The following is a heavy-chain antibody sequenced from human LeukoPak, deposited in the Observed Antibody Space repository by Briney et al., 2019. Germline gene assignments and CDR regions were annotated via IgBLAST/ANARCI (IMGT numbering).Heavy chain of an antibody. V-gene: IGHV3-20*04. CDR1: GFTFDDYG. J-gene: IGHJ6*03. CDR2: INWNGGST. CDR3: ARTSVLRFLEWLTYQAGYYYYMDV. D-gene: IGHD3-3*01. Sequence: GGSLRLSCAASGFTFDDYGMSWVRQAPGKGLEWVSGINWNGGSTGYADSVKGRFTISRDNAKNSLYLQMNSLRAEDTALYYCARTSVLRFLEWLTYQAGYYYYMDVWGKGTTVTVSS.